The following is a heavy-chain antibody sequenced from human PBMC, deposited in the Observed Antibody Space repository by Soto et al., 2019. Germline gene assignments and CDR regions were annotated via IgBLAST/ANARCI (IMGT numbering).Heavy chain of an antibody. V-gene: IGHV3-30-3*01. CDR1: GFIFSSDA. J-gene: IGHJ4*02. D-gene: IGHD6-19*01. Sequence: GGSLKVSCAASGFIFSSDAMHWVRQFPGKGLEWVAVTSYDGTSKYYADSVKGRFFISRDNFKNTLYLQMNSLRPEDTAVYYCARDTRYSSGYYASWGQGTLVTVSS. CDR3: ARDTRYSSGYYAS. CDR2: TSYDGTSK.